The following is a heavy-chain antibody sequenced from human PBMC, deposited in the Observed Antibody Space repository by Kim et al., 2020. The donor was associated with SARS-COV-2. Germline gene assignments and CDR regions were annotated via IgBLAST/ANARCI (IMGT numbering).Heavy chain of an antibody. CDR2: IYYSGST. CDR1: GGSISSSSYY. CDR3: ARGLRYYYGSGSYYGYYYYMDV. J-gene: IGHJ6*03. Sequence: SETLSLTCTVSGGSISSSSYYWGWIRQPPGKGLEWIGSIYYSGSTYYNPSLKSRVTISVDTSKNQFSLKLSSVTAADTAVYYCARGLRYYYGSGSYYGYYYYMDVWGKGTTVTVSS. D-gene: IGHD3-10*01. V-gene: IGHV4-39*01.